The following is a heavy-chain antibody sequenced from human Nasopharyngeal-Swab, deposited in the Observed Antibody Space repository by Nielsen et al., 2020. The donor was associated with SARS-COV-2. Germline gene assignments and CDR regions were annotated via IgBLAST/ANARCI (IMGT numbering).Heavy chain of an antibody. CDR1: GFTFSSYD. CDR3: ARDGYSSDYGMDV. Sequence: GESLKISCAASGFTFSSYDMHWVRQATGKGLEWVSAIGTAGDTYYADSVKGRFTISRDNSKNTLYLQMNSLRAEDTAVYYCARDGYSSDYGMDVWGQGTTVTVSS. J-gene: IGHJ6*02. CDR2: IGTAGDT. V-gene: IGHV3-13*04. D-gene: IGHD6-25*01.